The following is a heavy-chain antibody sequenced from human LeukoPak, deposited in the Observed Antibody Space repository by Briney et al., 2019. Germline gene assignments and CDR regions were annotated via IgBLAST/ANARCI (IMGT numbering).Heavy chain of an antibody. CDR2: IYYSGST. CDR3: ARRSEQGQYYYVSSGRIEAGFHFDY. Sequence: PSETLYLTCTVSGGSISRSSYNWRWIRQPPGKGLEWIGSIYYSGSTYYNPSLKSRVTISVDTSKNQFSLKLSSVTAADTAVYYCARRSEQGQYYYVSSGRIEAGFHFDYWGQGTLVTVSS. V-gene: IGHV4-39*01. J-gene: IGHJ4*02. D-gene: IGHD3-22*01. CDR1: GGSISRSSYN.